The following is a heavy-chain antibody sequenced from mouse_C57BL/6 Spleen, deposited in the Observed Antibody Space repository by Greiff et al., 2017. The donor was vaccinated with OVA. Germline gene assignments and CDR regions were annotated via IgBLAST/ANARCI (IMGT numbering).Heavy chain of an antibody. D-gene: IGHD2-2*01. CDR3: ARGEGLWLRRGFAY. J-gene: IGHJ3*01. Sequence: QVQLQQPGAELVRPGSSVKLSCKASGYTFTSYWMHWVKQRPIQGLAWIGNIDPSDSETHYNQKFKDKATLTVDKSSSTAYMQLSSLTSEDSAVYYCARGEGLWLRRGFAYWGQGTLVTVSA. V-gene: IGHV1-52*01. CDR1: GYTFTSYW. CDR2: IDPSDSET.